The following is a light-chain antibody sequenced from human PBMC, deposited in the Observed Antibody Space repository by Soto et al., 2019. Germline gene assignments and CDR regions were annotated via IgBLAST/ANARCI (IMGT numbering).Light chain of an antibody. CDR1: QSVNSR. J-gene: IGKJ5*01. CDR3: QQYFTSPIT. Sequence: EIVLTQSPGTLALSPGEIATLSCRASQSVNSRLAWYQHKPGQAPRILISGASNRASGIPARFSAWGSGTDFTLTISRVDPADFTFYYCQQYFTSPITFGQGTRLEIK. V-gene: IGKV3-20*01. CDR2: GAS.